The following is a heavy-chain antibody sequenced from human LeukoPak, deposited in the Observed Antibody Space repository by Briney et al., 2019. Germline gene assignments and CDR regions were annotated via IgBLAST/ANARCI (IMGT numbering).Heavy chain of an antibody. CDR2: INTFNGNT. J-gene: IGHJ4*02. CDR3: ARDRALRDGYKHNDY. D-gene: IGHD5-24*01. Sequence: GASVKVSCKASGYTFINYGVTWVRQAPGQGFEWLGWINTFNGNTNYAQNFQGRVTMTTDTSTSTAYMELRSLRSDDTAVYYCARDRALRDGYKHNDYWGQGTLVTVSS. V-gene: IGHV1-18*01. CDR1: GYTFINYG.